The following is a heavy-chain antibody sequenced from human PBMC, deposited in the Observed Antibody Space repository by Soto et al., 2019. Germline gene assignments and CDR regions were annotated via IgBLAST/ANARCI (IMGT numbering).Heavy chain of an antibody. CDR1: GFTFSSYS. CDR2: ISSSSSTI. D-gene: IGHD6-13*01. Sequence: GGSLRLSCAASGFTFSSYSMNWVRQAPGKGLEWVSYISSSSSTIYYADSVKGRFTISRDNAKNSLYLQMNSLRAEDTAVYYCARGGSVAAAYNWFDPWGQGTLVTVSS. CDR3: ARGGSVAAAYNWFDP. J-gene: IGHJ5*02. V-gene: IGHV3-48*01.